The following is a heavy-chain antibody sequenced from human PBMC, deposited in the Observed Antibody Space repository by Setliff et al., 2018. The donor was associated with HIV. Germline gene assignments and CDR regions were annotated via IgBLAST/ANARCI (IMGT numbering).Heavy chain of an antibody. CDR1: GGSISSHY. J-gene: IGHJ6*02. D-gene: IGHD2-2*01. CDR2: IYYSGST. Sequence: SETLSLTCTVSGGSISSHYWSWIRQPPGKGLEWIGSIYYSGSTNYNPSLKSRVTISVDTSKNQFSLKLSSVTAADTAVYYCARIPQLLDYAMDVWGQGTTVTVSS. V-gene: IGHV4-59*11. CDR3: ARIPQLLDYAMDV.